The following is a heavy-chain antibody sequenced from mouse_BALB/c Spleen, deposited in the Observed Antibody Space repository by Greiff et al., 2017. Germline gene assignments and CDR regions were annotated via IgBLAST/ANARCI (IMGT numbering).Heavy chain of an antibody. CDR2: IWAGGST. CDR1: GFSLTSYG. D-gene: IGHD1-1*01. CDR3: ASSYYYGSSYDFAY. V-gene: IGHV2-9*02. Sequence: VQLQESGPGLVAPPQSLSITCTVSGFSLTSYGVHWVRQPPGKGLEWLGVIWAGGSTNYNSALMSRLSISKDNSKSQVFLKMNSLQTDDTAMYYCASSYYYGSSYDFAYWGQGTLVTVSA. J-gene: IGHJ3*01.